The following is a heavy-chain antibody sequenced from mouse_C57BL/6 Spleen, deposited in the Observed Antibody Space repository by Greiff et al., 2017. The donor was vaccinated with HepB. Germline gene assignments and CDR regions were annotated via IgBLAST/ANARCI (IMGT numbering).Heavy chain of an antibody. V-gene: IGHV5-17*01. CDR2: ISSGSSTI. Sequence: EVMLVESGGGLVKPGGSLKLSCAASGFTFSDYGMHWVRQAPEKGLEWVAYISSGSSTIYYADTVKGRFTISRDNAKNTLFLHMTSLRSEDTAMYYCARGGDNYAMDYWGQGTSVTVSS. D-gene: IGHD3-3*01. J-gene: IGHJ4*01. CDR1: GFTFSDYG. CDR3: ARGGDNYAMDY.